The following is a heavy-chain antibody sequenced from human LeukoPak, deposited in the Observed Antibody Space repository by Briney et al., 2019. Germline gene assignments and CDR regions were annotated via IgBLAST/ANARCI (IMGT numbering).Heavy chain of an antibody. CDR2: ISSSSMTI. V-gene: IGHV3-48*01. J-gene: IGHJ6*02. Sequence: PGGSLRLSCAASGFTFSTYDMNWVRQAPGKGLEWVSYISSSSMTISYADSVKGRFTISRDNAKNSLYLQMNSLRAEDTAVYYCARLRYYAMDVWGQGTTVTASS. CDR1: GFTFSTYD. CDR3: ARLRYYAMDV.